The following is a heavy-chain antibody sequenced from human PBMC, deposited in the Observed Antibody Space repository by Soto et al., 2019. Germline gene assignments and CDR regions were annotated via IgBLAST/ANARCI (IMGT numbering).Heavy chain of an antibody. CDR3: ARCHRGLRCHLDS. CDR2: ISGTDDYT. V-gene: IGHV3-23*01. J-gene: IGHJ4*02. CDR1: GFTFSNFA. Sequence: GGSLRLSCAACGFTFSNFAMTWVRQAPGEGLEWVSSISGTDDYTYYADSVKGPFTISRDNALNTLFLHMSSLTSDDTAVYFCARCHRGLRCHLDSWGQGTLVTVSS. D-gene: IGHD4-17*01.